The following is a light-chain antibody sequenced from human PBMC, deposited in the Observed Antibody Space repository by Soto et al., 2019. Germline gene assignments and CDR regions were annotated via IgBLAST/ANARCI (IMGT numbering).Light chain of an antibody. CDR3: SSYTSGSRVV. J-gene: IGLJ2*01. CDR2: DVS. V-gene: IGLV2-14*01. CDR1: SSDVGGYNY. Sequence: QSALTQPASVSGSPGQSITISCTGTSSDVGGYNYVSWYQQHPGKAPKLMIYDVSNRPSGFSNRFSGSKSGNTASLTISGLQAEDEADYYCSSYTSGSRVVFGGGTKLTVL.